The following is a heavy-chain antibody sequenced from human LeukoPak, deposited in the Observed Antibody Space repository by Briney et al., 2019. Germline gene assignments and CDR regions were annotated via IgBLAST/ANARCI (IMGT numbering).Heavy chain of an antibody. CDR2: ISAYNGNT. J-gene: IGHJ5*02. V-gene: IGHV1-18*01. CDR3: ARVGYYDSSGYYPYNWFDP. CDR1: GYTFTSYG. Sequence: ASVKVSCKASGYTFTSYGISWVRQAPGQGLEWMGWISAYNGNTNYAQKLQGRVTMTTDTSTSTAYMELRSLRSDDTAVYYCARVGYYDSSGYYPYNWFDPWGQGTLVTVSS. D-gene: IGHD3-22*01.